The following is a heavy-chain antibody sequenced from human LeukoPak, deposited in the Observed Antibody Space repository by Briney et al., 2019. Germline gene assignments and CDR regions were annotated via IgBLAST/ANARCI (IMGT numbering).Heavy chain of an antibody. CDR3: ARDGRRYYDILTGYSPTDAFDI. CDR2: IIPIFGTA. D-gene: IGHD3-9*01. CDR1: GGTFSSYA. Sequence: SVKVSCKASGGTFSSYAISWVRQAPGQGLEWMGGIIPIFGTANYAQKFQGRVTITADESTSTAYMELSSLRSEDTAVYYCARDGRRYYDILTGYSPTDAFDIWGQGTMVTVSS. V-gene: IGHV1-69*13. J-gene: IGHJ3*02.